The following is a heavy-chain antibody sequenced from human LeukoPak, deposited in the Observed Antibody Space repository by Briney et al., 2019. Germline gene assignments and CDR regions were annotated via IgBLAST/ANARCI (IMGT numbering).Heavy chain of an antibody. CDR2: INPSGGST. J-gene: IGHJ4*02. V-gene: IGHV1-46*01. Sequence: ASLKVSCNASGYTFTSYYMHWVRQAPGQGLEWMGIINPSGGSTSYAQKFQGRVTMTRDTSTSTVYMELSSLRSEDTAVYYCARDVWLRQGELDYWGQGTLVTVSS. CDR3: ARDVWLRQGELDY. CDR1: GYTFTSYY. D-gene: IGHD5-12*01.